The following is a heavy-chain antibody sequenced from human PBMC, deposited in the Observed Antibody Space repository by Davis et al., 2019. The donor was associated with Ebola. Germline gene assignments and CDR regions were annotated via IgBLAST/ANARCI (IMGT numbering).Heavy chain of an antibody. Sequence: GGSLRLSCAASGFTFSSYGMHWVRQAPGKGLEWVAVISYDESNKYYADSVKGRFTISRDNSKNTLYLQMNSLRAEDAAVYYCARGTTPGSGSPGWGQGTLVTVSS. CDR2: ISYDESNK. D-gene: IGHD6-19*01. CDR3: ARGTTPGSGSPG. V-gene: IGHV3-30*03. CDR1: GFTFSSYG. J-gene: IGHJ4*02.